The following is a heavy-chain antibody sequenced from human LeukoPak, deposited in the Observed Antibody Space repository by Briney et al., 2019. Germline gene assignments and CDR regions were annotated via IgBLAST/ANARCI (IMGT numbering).Heavy chain of an antibody. D-gene: IGHD2-2*01. Sequence: PSETLSLTCAVYGGSFSDYYWSWIRQPPGKGLEWIGYIYYSGSTYYNPSLKSRVTISVDTSKNQFSLKLRSVNAADTAVYYCARDCSSTSCYYGMDVWGQGTTVTVSS. V-gene: IGHV4-30-4*01. J-gene: IGHJ6*02. CDR1: GGSFSDYY. CDR2: IYYSGST. CDR3: ARDCSSTSCYYGMDV.